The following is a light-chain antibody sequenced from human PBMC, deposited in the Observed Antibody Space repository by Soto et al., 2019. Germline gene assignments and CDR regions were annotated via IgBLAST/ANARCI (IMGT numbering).Light chain of an antibody. CDR1: NSNIGTNS. V-gene: IGLV1-51*02. Sequence: QSVLTQPPSVSAAPGQKVTISCSGSNSNIGTNSVSWYQQLPGTAPKLLIYETNKRPSGIPDRFSGSKSGTSATLGITGLQTGDEADYYCGTWEGSLSVGVFGGGTKLTVL. CDR2: ETN. CDR3: GTWEGSLSVGV. J-gene: IGLJ3*02.